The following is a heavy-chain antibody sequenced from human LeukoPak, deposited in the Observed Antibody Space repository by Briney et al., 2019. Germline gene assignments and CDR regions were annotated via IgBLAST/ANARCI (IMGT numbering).Heavy chain of an antibody. Sequence: PSETLSLTCTVSGGSISSYYWSWVRQPPGKGLEWIGYIYYSGSTDYNPSLKSRVTVSVDTSNNQFSLKLTSVTAADTAVYYCARTQLWFKRGSVRLKWFDPWGQGTLVTVSS. CDR1: GGSISSYY. CDR3: ARTQLWFKRGSVRLKWFDP. V-gene: IGHV4-59*08. J-gene: IGHJ5*02. CDR2: IYYSGST. D-gene: IGHD5-18*01.